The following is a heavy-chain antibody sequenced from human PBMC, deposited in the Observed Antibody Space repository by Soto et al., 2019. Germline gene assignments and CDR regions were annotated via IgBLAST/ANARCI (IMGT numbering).Heavy chain of an antibody. CDR2: ISGSGGST. Sequence: EVQLLESGGGLVQPGGSLRLSCAASGFTFSSYAMSWVRQAPGKGLEWVSAISGSGGSTYYADSVKGRFTISRDNSQNTLYPPMNSLRAEDTAVYCCAKEGYSSGSVNYWGQGTLVTVSS. D-gene: IGHD6-19*01. CDR3: AKEGYSSGSVNY. CDR1: GFTFSSYA. V-gene: IGHV3-23*01. J-gene: IGHJ4*02.